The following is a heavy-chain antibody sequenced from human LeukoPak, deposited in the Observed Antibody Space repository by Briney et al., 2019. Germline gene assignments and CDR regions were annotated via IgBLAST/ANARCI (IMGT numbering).Heavy chain of an antibody. CDR2: ISGGGGST. CDR1: GFTFSSYA. D-gene: IGHD4-23*01. V-gene: IGHV3-23*01. Sequence: PGGSLRLSCAASGFTFSSYAMSWVRQAPGKGLEWVSAISGGGGSTYYADSVKGRFTISRDNSKNTLYLQMNSLRAEDTAVYYCAEDYGGNSEGYYYYGMHVWGQGTTVTVSS. CDR3: AEDYGGNSEGYYYYGMHV. J-gene: IGHJ6*02.